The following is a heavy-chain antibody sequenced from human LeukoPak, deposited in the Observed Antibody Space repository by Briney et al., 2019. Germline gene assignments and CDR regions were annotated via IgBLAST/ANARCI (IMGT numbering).Heavy chain of an antibody. J-gene: IGHJ4*02. Sequence: VASVKVSCKASVGTFSSYAISWVRQAPGQGLEWMGRIIPIFGIANYAQKFQGRVTITADKSTSTAYMELSSLRSEDTGVYYCARDAHPYYDILTGYWDYFDYWGQGTLVTVSS. CDR2: IIPIFGIA. D-gene: IGHD3-9*01. V-gene: IGHV1-69*04. CDR3: ARDAHPYYDILTGYWDYFDY. CDR1: VGTFSSYA.